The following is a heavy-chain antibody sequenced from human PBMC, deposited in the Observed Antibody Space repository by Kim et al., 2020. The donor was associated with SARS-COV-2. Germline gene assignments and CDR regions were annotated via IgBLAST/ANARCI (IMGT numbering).Heavy chain of an antibody. D-gene: IGHD6-13*01. Sequence: PKLQGRVPMTTDTSTSTAYMELRSLRSADTAVYYCARAGAAADTYGMDVWGQGTTVTVSS. J-gene: IGHJ6*02. CDR3: ARAGAAADTYGMDV. V-gene: IGHV1-18*01.